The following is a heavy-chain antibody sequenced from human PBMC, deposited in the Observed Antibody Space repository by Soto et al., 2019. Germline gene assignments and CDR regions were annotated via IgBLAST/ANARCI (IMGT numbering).Heavy chain of an antibody. Sequence: QVQLVESGGGVVQPGRSLRLSCAASGFTFSSYGMHWVRQAPGKGLEWVAVIWYDGSNKYYADSVKGRFTISRDNSKNTLYLQMNSLRAEDTAVYYCARPVGELLHDAFDIWGQGTMVTVSS. V-gene: IGHV3-33*01. CDR3: ARPVGELLHDAFDI. J-gene: IGHJ3*02. D-gene: IGHD3-16*01. CDR1: GFTFSSYG. CDR2: IWYDGSNK.